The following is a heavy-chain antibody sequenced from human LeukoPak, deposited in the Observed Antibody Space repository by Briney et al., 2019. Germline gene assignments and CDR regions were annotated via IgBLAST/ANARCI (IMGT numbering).Heavy chain of an antibody. Sequence: SETLSLTCTVSGGSISSYYWSWIRQPPGKGLEWIGYIYYSGSTNYNPSLKSRVTISVDTSKNQFSLKLSSVTAADTAVYYCARSTNYYYYGMDVWGQGTTXTVSS. V-gene: IGHV4-59*08. CDR2: IYYSGST. J-gene: IGHJ6*02. CDR1: GGSISSYY. CDR3: ARSTNYYYYGMDV.